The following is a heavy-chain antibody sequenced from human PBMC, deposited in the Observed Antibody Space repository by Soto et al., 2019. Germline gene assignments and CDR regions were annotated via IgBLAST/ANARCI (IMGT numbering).Heavy chain of an antibody. V-gene: IGHV1-18*01. D-gene: IGHD2-15*01. CDR2: ISAYNGNT. CDR3: AREDIVVVVAATSKSRSLDY. Sequence: ASVKVSCKASGYTFTSYGISWVRQAPGQGLEWMGWISAYNGNTNYAQKLQGRVTMTTDTSTSTAYMELRSLRSDDTAVYYCAREDIVVVVAATSKSRSLDYWGQGTLVTVSS. CDR1: GYTFTSYG. J-gene: IGHJ4*02.